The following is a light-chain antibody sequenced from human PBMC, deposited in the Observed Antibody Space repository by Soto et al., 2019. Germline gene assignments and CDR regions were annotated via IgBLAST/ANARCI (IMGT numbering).Light chain of an antibody. CDR2: GTS. J-gene: IGKJ4*02. CDR1: QSINNK. CDR3: QQYNNWPLT. Sequence: IGMTHSPATLSVSPGERVTLSCRASQSINNKVAWYQQKPGQAPRLLIYGTSTRATGIPARFSGSGSGTEFTLTISSLQSEDVSVYYCQQYNNWPLTFGGGTKVDIK. V-gene: IGKV3-15*01.